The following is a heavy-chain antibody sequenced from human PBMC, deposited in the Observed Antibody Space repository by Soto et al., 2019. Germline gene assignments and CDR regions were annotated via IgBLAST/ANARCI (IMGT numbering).Heavy chain of an antibody. CDR2: ISGNGDTT. CDR3: AKDYYFDS. Sequence: GGSLRLSCAASGFTFSSYAISWVRQAPGKGLEWVSSISGNGDTTYYADSVKGRFTISRDNSKNTLYLQMNSLRAEDTATYYCAKDYYFDSWGQGTLVTVSS. V-gene: IGHV3-23*01. J-gene: IGHJ4*02. CDR1: GFTFSSYA.